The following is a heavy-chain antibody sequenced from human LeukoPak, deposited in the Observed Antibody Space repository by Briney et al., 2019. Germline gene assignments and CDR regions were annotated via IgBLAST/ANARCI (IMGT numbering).Heavy chain of an antibody. J-gene: IGHJ5*02. CDR3: ARVQGCILVVAASIPYVRFDP. CDR2: IYPGDSDT. D-gene: IGHD2-15*01. V-gene: IGHV5-51*01. CDR1: GYIFAAYW. Sequence: ESLKISCKGSGYIFAAYWYGWVSQMPGKGLEWMGSIYPGDSDTIYSPSFQGQVTISVDRSINTAYLQWNSLKASDTAIQYYARVQGCILVVAASIPYVRFDPLGRGSLVSVSS.